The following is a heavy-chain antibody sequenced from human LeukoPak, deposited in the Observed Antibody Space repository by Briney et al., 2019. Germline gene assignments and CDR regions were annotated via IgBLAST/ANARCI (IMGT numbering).Heavy chain of an antibody. CDR2: ISAYKGNT. CDR3: ARNPLGSGAIDY. D-gene: IGHD2-15*01. J-gene: IGHJ4*02. Sequence: ASVKVSCKASGYTFTSYGISWVRQAPGQGRGWMGWISAYKGNTNYAQKLQGRDTITADKSTSTAYMELSSLSSEDTAVYYCARNPLGSGAIDYWGQGTLVTVSS. V-gene: IGHV1-18*01. CDR1: GYTFTSYG.